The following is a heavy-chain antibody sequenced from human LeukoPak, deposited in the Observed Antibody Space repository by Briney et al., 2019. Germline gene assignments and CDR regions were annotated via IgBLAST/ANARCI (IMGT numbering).Heavy chain of an antibody. Sequence: SETLSLTCTVSGGSISSSSYHWGWIRQPPGKGLEWIGSIYYSGSTYYNPSLKSRVTISVDTSKNQFSLKLSSVTAADTAVYYCARRGGSYYDYWGQGTLVTVSS. D-gene: IGHD1-26*01. V-gene: IGHV4-39*01. J-gene: IGHJ4*02. CDR2: IYYSGST. CDR1: GGSISSSSYH. CDR3: ARRGGSYYDY.